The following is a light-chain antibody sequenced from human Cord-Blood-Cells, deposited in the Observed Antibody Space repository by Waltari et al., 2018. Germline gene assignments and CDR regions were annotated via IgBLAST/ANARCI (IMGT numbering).Light chain of an antibody. V-gene: IGKV3-20*01. CDR1: KSVSSSY. CDR3: QQYGSSRT. J-gene: IGKJ1*01. CDR2: GAS. Sequence: IVLTQSQGTLSFYPGENATLSCRASKSVSSSYLAWYQQKHGQAPRLLIYGASSRATGIPDRFSGSGSGTDFTLTISRLEPEDFAVYYCQQYGSSRTFGQGTKVEIK.